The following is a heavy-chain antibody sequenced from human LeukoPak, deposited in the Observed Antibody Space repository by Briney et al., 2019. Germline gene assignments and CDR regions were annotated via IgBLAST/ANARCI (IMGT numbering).Heavy chain of an antibody. CDR3: ARAQDPTILSYFDY. Sequence: PSETLSLTCTVSGGSIVSYYWSWIRQPPGKGLEWIGYIYYTGSTNYNPSLKSRVTISVDTSKNQFSLKLSSVTAADTAVYYCARAQDPTILSYFDYWGQGTLVTVSS. V-gene: IGHV4-59*08. CDR1: GGSIVSYY. CDR2: IYYTGST. D-gene: IGHD5-24*01. J-gene: IGHJ4*02.